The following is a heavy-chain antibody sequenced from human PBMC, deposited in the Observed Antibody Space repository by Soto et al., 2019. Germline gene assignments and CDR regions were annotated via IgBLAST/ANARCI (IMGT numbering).Heavy chain of an antibody. CDR1: GYTFTSYY. Sequence: GXSVKVSCKASGYTFTSYYMHWVRQAPGQGLEWMGIINPSGGSTSYAQKFQGRVTMTRNTSTSTVYMEMSSLRSEDTAVYYCARDGLNDFASMDIWGQGPTSTAS. CDR2: INPSGGST. J-gene: IGHJ6*02. CDR3: ARDGLNDFASMDI. D-gene: IGHD3-3*01. V-gene: IGHV1-46*01.